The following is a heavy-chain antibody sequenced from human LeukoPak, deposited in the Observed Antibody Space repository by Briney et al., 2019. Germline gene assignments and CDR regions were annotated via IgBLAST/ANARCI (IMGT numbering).Heavy chain of an antibody. Sequence: PGGSLRLSCAASGFTLSSYAMSWVRQAPGKGLEWVSAISDSGNTYHADSVRGRLSISRDNSKNTLYLQMNSLRTEDTAVYYCAKRDGYNSGPFDYWGQGTLVTVSS. CDR1: GFTLSSYA. J-gene: IGHJ4*02. V-gene: IGHV3-23*01. CDR2: ISDSGNT. CDR3: AKRDGYNSGPFDY. D-gene: IGHD5-24*01.